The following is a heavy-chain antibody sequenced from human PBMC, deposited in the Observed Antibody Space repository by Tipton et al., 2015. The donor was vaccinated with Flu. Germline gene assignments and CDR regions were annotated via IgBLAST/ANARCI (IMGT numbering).Heavy chain of an antibody. D-gene: IGHD4-11*01. CDR3: ARRDFSNYVSDPKNWFDR. V-gene: IGHV4-38-2*01. Sequence: TLSLTCAVSGDSIRNDYFWGWIRQPPGKGLEWIATIHRSGSTKYNPSLKSRVTISVDTSRNEFYLEMRSVTAADMAVYYCARRDFSNYVSDPKNWFDRWGQGTLDTVSS. CDR1: GDSIRNDYF. CDR2: IHRSGST. J-gene: IGHJ5*02.